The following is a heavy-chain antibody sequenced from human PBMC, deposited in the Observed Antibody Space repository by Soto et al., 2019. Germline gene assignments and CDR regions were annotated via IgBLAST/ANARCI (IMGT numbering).Heavy chain of an antibody. V-gene: IGHV1-69*13. Sequence: GASLKVSCKASGGTFSSYAISWVRQAPGQGLEWMGGIIPIFGTANYAQKFQGRVTITADESTSTAYMELSSLRSEDTAVYYCARDRVEMATITLYGMDVWGQGTTVTVSS. D-gene: IGHD5-12*01. CDR1: GGTFSSYA. J-gene: IGHJ6*02. CDR3: ARDRVEMATITLYGMDV. CDR2: IIPIFGTA.